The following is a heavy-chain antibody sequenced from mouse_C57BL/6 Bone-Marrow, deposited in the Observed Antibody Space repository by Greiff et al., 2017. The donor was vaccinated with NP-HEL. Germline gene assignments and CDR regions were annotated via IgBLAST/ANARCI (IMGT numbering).Heavy chain of an antibody. J-gene: IGHJ2*01. D-gene: IGHD2-10*02. Sequence: EVHLVESGGGLVKPGGSLKLSCAASGFTFSDYGMHWVRQAPEKGLEWVGYISSGSSTIYYADTVKGRFTISRDNAKNTLFLQMTSLRSEDTAMYYCARERYGHYFDYWGQGTTLTVSS. CDR1: GFTFSDYG. CDR3: ARERYGHYFDY. CDR2: ISSGSSTI. V-gene: IGHV5-17*01.